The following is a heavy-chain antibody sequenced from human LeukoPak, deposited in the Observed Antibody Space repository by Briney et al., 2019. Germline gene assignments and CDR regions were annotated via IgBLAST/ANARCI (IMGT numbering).Heavy chain of an antibody. CDR1: GGSISSYY. Sequence: SETLSLTCTVSGGSISSYYWSWIRQPPGKGLEWIGYIYYSGSTNYNPSLKSRVTISVDTSKNQFSLKLSSVTAADTAVYYCARHFKRTPGDYYYYGMDVWGQGTTVTVSS. CDR2: IYYSGST. CDR3: ARHFKRTPGDYYYYGMDV. V-gene: IGHV4-59*08. D-gene: IGHD2-2*01. J-gene: IGHJ6*02.